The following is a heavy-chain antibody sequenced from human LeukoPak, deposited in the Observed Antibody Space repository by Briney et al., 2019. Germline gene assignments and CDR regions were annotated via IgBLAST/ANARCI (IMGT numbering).Heavy chain of an antibody. CDR1: GFTLSTNY. CDR3: ARDSGHDAFDI. Sequence: GGSLRLSCAASGFTLSTNYVSWVRQAPGKGLDWVSVIYRSGSTYYADSVKGRFTISRDNSKNTLYLQMNRLRAEDPAVYYCARDSGHDAFDIWGQGTMVTVSS. CDR2: IYRSGST. V-gene: IGHV3-53*01. J-gene: IGHJ3*02.